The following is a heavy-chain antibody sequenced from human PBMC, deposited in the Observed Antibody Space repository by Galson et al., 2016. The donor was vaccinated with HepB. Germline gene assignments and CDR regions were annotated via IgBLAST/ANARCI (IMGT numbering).Heavy chain of an antibody. J-gene: IGHJ4*02. CDR1: GGSIRNSNSY. V-gene: IGHV4-39*07. Sequence: ATLSLTCTVSGGSIRNSNSYWGWIRQSPGKGLEWLGTMYYSGDTYYNPSLKSRVTISLDTSRNQFSLKLTSVTAADTAVYFCARESTSMSFDHWGPGTVVSVSS. CDR2: MYYSGDT. D-gene: IGHD5-18*01. CDR3: ARESTSMSFDH.